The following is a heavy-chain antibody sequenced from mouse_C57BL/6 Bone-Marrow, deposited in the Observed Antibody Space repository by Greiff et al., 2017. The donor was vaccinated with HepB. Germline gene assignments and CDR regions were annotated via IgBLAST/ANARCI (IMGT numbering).Heavy chain of an antibody. CDR2: IDPEDGET. V-gene: IGHV14-2*01. CDR1: GFNIKDYY. J-gene: IGHJ3*01. Sequence: EVKLVESGAELVKPGASVKLSCTASGFNIKDYYMHWVKQRTEQGLEWIGRIDPEDGETKYAPKFQGKATITADTSSNTAYLQLSSLTSEDTAVYYCARGRGSSPAWFAYWGQGTLVTVSA. CDR3: ARGRGSSPAWFAY. D-gene: IGHD1-1*01.